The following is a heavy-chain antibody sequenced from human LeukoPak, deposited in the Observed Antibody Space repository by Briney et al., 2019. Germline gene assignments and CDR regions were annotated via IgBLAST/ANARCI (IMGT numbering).Heavy chain of an antibody. J-gene: IGHJ4*02. CDR3: ASLYCSSTNDFDY. CDR1: GGSISSGDYY. V-gene: IGHV4-30-4*01. D-gene: IGHD2-2*01. Sequence: SQTLSLTCTVSGGSISSGDYYWSWIRQPPGKGLEWIGYIYYSGSTYYNPSLKSRVTISVDTSKNQFSLKLSSVTAADTAVYYCASLYCSSTNDFDYWGQGTLVTVSS. CDR2: IYYSGST.